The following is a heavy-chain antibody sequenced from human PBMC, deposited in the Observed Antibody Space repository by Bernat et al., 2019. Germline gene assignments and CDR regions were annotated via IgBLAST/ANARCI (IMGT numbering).Heavy chain of an antibody. CDR3: AREEAYYYYGMDV. V-gene: IGHV3-48*01. CDR2: ISSSSSTI. Sequence: EVQLVESGGGLVKPGRSLRLSCAASGFTFSSYSMNWVRQAPGKGLEWVSYISSSSSTIYYADSVKGRFTISRDNAKNSLYLQMNSLRAEDTAVDYCAREEAYYYYGMDVWGQGTTVTVSS. J-gene: IGHJ6*02. CDR1: GFTFSSYS.